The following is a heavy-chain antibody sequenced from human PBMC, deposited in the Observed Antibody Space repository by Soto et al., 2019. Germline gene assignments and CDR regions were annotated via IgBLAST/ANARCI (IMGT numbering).Heavy chain of an antibody. Sequence: SETLSLTCAVYGGSFSGYYWSWIRQPPGKGLEWIGEIDHSGSTNYNPSLKSRVTISVDTSKNQFSLKLNSVTAADTAVYCCARVLRYCSGGSCYSGGLYYYYYMDVWGKGTTVTVSS. V-gene: IGHV4-34*01. CDR1: GGSFSGYY. CDR3: ARVLRYCSGGSCYSGGLYYYYYMDV. D-gene: IGHD2-15*01. J-gene: IGHJ6*03. CDR2: IDHSGST.